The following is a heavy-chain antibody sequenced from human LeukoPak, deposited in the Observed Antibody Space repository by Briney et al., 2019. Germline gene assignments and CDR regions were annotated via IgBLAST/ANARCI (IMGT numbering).Heavy chain of an antibody. CDR2: ISSNGGST. CDR1: GFTFSNYA. D-gene: IGHD5-18*01. Sequence: PGGSLRLSCAASGFTFSNYAMHWVRQATGKGLEYVSAISSNGGSTYYANSVKGRFTISRDNSKNTLYMQMNSLRAEDTSVYYCAKFKQLSDYWGQGTLVTVSS. J-gene: IGHJ4*02. CDR3: AKFKQLSDY. V-gene: IGHV3-64*01.